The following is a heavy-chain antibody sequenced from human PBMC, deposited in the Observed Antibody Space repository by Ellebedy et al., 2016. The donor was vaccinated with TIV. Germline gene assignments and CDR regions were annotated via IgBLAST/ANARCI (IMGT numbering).Heavy chain of an antibody. V-gene: IGHV4-59*01. CDR3: ARVRVRELINAFDI. CDR2: IYYSGST. CDR1: GGSISSYY. Sequence: MPSETLSLTCTVSGGSISSYYWSWIRQPPGKGLEWIGYIYYSGSTNYNPSLKSRVTISVDTSKNQFSLKLSSVTAADTAVYYCARVRVRELINAFDIWGQGTMVTVSS. J-gene: IGHJ3*02. D-gene: IGHD1-7*01.